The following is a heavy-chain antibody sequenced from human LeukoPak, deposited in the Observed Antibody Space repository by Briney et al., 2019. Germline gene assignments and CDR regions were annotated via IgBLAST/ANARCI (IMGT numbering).Heavy chain of an antibody. J-gene: IGHJ5*02. CDR1: GFTFSSYW. V-gene: IGHV3-7*01. CDR3: ARVSIAAAGGFDP. CDR2: IKQDGSEK. Sequence: GGSLRLSCAASGFTFSSYWMSWVRQAPGKGLEWVANIKQDGSEKYYVDSVKGRFTISRDNAKNSLYLQMNSLRAEDTAVYYCARVSIAAAGGFDPWGQGTLVTVSS. D-gene: IGHD6-13*01.